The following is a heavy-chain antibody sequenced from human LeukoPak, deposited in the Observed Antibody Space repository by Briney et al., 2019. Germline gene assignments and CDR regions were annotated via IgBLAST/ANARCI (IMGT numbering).Heavy chain of an antibody. Sequence: GGSLRLSCAASGFTFSSYAMHWVRQAPGKGLEWVAVISYDGSNKYHADSVKGRFTISRDNSKNTLYLQMNSLRAEDTAVYYCARGALLVVATIVDHWGQGTLVTVSS. CDR2: ISYDGSNK. CDR1: GFTFSSYA. D-gene: IGHD5-12*01. J-gene: IGHJ4*02. V-gene: IGHV3-30*04. CDR3: ARGALLVVATIVDH.